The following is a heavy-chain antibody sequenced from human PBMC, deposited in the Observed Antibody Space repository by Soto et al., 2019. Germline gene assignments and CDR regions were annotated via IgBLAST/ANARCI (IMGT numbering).Heavy chain of an antibody. CDR2: ISSSRSTI. CDR1: GFTFGGYT. Sequence: GGAVRLACGASGFTFGGYTMNWVRQAPGKGLEWVSYISSSRSTIDYADSVKGRFTISRDNAKNSLYLQMNSLRDEDTAVYYCARSQMNDYWGQGTVVTVSS. CDR3: ARSQMNDY. J-gene: IGHJ4*02. V-gene: IGHV3-48*02.